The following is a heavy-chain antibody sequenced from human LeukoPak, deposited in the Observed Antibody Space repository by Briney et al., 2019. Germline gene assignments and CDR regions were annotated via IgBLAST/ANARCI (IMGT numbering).Heavy chain of an antibody. Sequence: ASVKVSCKASGYTFTSYDINWVRQATGQGLEWMGWINPNSGGTNYAQKFQGRVTMTRDTSISTAYMELSRLRSDDTAVYYCARHSVLRYFDWLDPYFDYWGQGTLVTVSS. CDR3: ARHSVLRYFDWLDPYFDY. CDR2: INPNSGGT. V-gene: IGHV1-2*02. D-gene: IGHD3-9*01. CDR1: GYTFTSYD. J-gene: IGHJ4*02.